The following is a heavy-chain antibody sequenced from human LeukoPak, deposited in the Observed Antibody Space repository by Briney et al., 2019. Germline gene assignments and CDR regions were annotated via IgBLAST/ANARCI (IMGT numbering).Heavy chain of an antibody. V-gene: IGHV1-2*04. D-gene: IGHD6-19*01. Sequence: GASVKVSCKASGYTFTGYYMHWVRQAPGQGLEWMGWINPNSGGTNYAQKFQGWVTMTRDTSISTAYMELSRLRSDDTAVYYCARVSVAGTYYGMDVWGQGTTVTVSS. CDR3: ARVSVAGTYYGMDV. CDR2: INPNSGGT. CDR1: GYTFTGYY. J-gene: IGHJ6*02.